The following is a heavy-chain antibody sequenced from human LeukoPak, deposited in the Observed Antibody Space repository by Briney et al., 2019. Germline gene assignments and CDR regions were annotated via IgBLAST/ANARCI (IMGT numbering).Heavy chain of an antibody. J-gene: IGHJ4*02. CDR1: GFTFRTYW. V-gene: IGHV3-7*01. CDR2: IKQDGSEK. D-gene: IGHD3-22*01. Sequence: GGSLRLSCAASGFTFRTYWMSWVRQAPGKGLEWVANIKQDGSEKYYVDPVKGRFTISRDNAKNSLYLQMNSLRAEDTAVYYCARFSSGYSYYFDYWGQGTLVTVSS. CDR3: ARFSSGYSYYFDY.